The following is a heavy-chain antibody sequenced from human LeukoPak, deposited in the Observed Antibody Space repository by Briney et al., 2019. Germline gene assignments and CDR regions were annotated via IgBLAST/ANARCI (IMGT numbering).Heavy chain of an antibody. D-gene: IGHD5-24*01. Sequence: PGRSLRLSCAAFGFTFSSYAMHWVRQAPGKGLEWVSVISFDGSDKYYADSVKGRFTISRDKSKNTLYLQMNSLRAEDTAVYYCAKDFWEMATTDYWGQGTLVTVSS. CDR3: AKDFWEMATTDY. V-gene: IGHV3-30-3*01. CDR2: ISFDGSDK. CDR1: GFTFSSYA. J-gene: IGHJ4*02.